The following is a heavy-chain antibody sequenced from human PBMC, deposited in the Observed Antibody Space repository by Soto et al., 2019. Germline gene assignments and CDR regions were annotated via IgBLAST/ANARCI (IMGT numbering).Heavy chain of an antibody. CDR1: GYSCTSYG. CDR2: ISAYNGNT. J-gene: IGHJ3*02. CDR3: ARYCSGGSCDSNTAFDI. Sequence: QVQLVQSGAEVKKPGASVKVSWKASGYSCTSYGITWVRQAPGQGLEYMGWISAYNGNTNYAQKLQGRVTMTADTSTNTAYMELRSLRSDDTAVYYCARYCSGGSCDSNTAFDIWGQGTMVTASS. D-gene: IGHD2-15*01. V-gene: IGHV1-18*01.